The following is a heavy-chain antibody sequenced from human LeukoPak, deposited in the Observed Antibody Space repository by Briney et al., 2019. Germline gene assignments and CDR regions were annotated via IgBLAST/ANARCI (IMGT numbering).Heavy chain of an antibody. V-gene: IGHV3-48*03. J-gene: IGHJ4*02. CDR1: GFTFSSYE. CDR3: AGIPLRYFDWLFAFDY. Sequence: PGGSLRLSCAASGFTFSSYEMNWVRQAPGKGLEWVSYISSSGSTIYYADPVKGRFTISRDNAKNSLYLQMNSLRAEDTAVYYCAGIPLRYFDWLFAFDYWGQGTLVTVSS. D-gene: IGHD3-9*01. CDR2: ISSSGSTI.